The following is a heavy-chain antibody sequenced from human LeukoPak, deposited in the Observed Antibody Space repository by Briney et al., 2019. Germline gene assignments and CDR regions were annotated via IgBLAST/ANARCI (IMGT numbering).Heavy chain of an antibody. CDR1: GGTFSSYA. D-gene: IGHD5-12*01. CDR2: IIPIFGTT. V-gene: IGHV1-69*13. CDR3: AGGRYGGYQYYFDY. J-gene: IGHJ4*02. Sequence: SVKVSCKASGGTFSSYAVNWVRQAPGQGLDWMGGIIPIFGTTNYAQKFQGRITITADESTSTAYMELSRLRSDDTAVYYCAGGRYGGYQYYFDYWGQGTLVTVSS.